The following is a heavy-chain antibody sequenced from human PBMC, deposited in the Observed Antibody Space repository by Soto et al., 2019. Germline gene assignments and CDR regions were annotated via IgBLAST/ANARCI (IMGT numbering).Heavy chain of an antibody. J-gene: IGHJ5*02. V-gene: IGHV3-74*01. CDR3: ARVLTGSWNWFDP. CDR2: INSDGSRT. D-gene: IGHD6-13*01. Sequence: EVQLVESGGGLVQPGESLRLSCAASGFTFSSYWMHWVRQAPGKGLVWVSRINSDGSRTNYADSVKGRFTVSRENAKNTQYLQMNSLRAEDTAVYYCARVLTGSWNWFDPWGQGTLVTVSS. CDR1: GFTFSSYW.